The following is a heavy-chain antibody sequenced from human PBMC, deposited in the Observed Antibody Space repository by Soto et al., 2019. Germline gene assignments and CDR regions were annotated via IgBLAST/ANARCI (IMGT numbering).Heavy chain of an antibody. CDR2: NYSSGAT. V-gene: IGHV4-61*08. CDR3: ARGIQLWPITYYFDY. J-gene: IGHJ4*02. D-gene: IGHD5-18*01. Sequence: SETLSLTCTVSGGSISSGGYYWTWIRQHPGKGLEWIGYNYSSGATNYNPSLKSRVTISVDTSKNQFSLKLSSVTAADTAVYYCARGIQLWPITYYFDYWGQGTLVTVSS. CDR1: GGSISSGGYY.